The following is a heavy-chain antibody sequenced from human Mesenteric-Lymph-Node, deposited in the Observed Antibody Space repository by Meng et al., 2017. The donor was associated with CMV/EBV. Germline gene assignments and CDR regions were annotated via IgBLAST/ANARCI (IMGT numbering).Heavy chain of an antibody. CDR2: ISGSGGST. V-gene: IGHV3-23*01. J-gene: IGHJ6*02. Sequence: GESLKISCAASGFTFSSYAMSWVRQAPGKGLEWVSAISGSGGSTYYADSVKGRFTISRDNSKNTLYLQMNSLRAEDTAVYYCARDDDYYYYAMDVWGQGTTVTVSS. CDR3: ARDDDYYYYAMDV. CDR1: GFTFSSYA.